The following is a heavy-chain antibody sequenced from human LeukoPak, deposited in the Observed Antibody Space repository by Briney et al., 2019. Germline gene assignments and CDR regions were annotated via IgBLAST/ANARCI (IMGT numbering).Heavy chain of an antibody. V-gene: IGHV4-59*01. J-gene: IGHJ4*02. CDR1: GGSISSYY. Sequence: SETLSLTCTVSGGSISSYYWSWIRQPPGKGLEWIGYIYYSGSTNYNPSLKSRVTISVDTSKNQFSLKLSSVTAADTAVYYCARDLAAAGTRGGVDYWGQGTLVTVSS. CDR2: IYYSGST. CDR3: ARDLAAAGTRGGVDY. D-gene: IGHD6-13*01.